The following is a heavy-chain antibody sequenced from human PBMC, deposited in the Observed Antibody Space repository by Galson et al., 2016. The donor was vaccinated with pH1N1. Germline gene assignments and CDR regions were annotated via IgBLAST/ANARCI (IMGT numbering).Heavy chain of an antibody. CDR1: GDSVSSNSAA. D-gene: IGHD3-22*01. CDR3: ARGGFYYDSSVPSYGMDV. V-gene: IGHV6-1*01. CDR2: TYYRSKWYN. Sequence: CAISGDSVSSNSAAWNWIRQSPSRGLEWLGRTYYRSKWYNDYAVSVKSRITINPDTSKNQFSLQLNSVTPEETAVYYCARGGFYYDSSVPSYGMDVWGQGTTVTVSS. J-gene: IGHJ6*02.